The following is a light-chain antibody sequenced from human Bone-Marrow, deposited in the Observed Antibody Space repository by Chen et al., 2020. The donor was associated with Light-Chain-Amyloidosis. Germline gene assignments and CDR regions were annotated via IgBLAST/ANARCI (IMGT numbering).Light chain of an antibody. J-gene: IGLJ3*02. Sequence: SSVLTPPSSVSVAPGPTAPIACGGNNIGSTSVHWYQQTPGQAPLLVVYDDGDRPSGIPGRLSGSNSGNTATLTISRVEAGDEADYYCQVWDRSSDRPVFGGGTKLTVL. CDR1: NIGSTS. CDR3: QVWDRSSDRPV. V-gene: IGLV3-21*02. CDR2: DDG.